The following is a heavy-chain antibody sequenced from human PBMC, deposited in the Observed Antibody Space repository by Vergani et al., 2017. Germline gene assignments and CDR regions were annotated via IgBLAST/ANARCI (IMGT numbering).Heavy chain of an antibody. CDR3: ARLDGDYTRSHDW. J-gene: IGHJ4*02. CDR1: GFPISSGYY. V-gene: IGHV4-38-2*01. D-gene: IGHD4-17*01. Sequence: QVQLQESGPGLVKPSETLSPTRAVIGFPISSGYYWGWTRQPPGKGLEWIGGISHRASTYYNPSLKSRVTISLDTSKNQFSLKLSSVTAADTAVYYCARLDGDYTRSHDWWGQGTLVTVSS. CDR2: ISHRAST.